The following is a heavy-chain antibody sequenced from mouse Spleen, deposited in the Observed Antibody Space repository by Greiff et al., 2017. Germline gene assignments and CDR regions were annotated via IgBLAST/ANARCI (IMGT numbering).Heavy chain of an antibody. CDR2: IYPGSGST. Sequence: QVQLQQPGAELVKPGASVKMSCKASGYTFTSYWITWVKQRPGQGLEWIGDIYPGSGSTNYNEKFKSEATLTVDTSSSTAYMQLSSLTSEDSAVYYCARDSSGYAMDYWGQGTSVTVSS. CDR1: GYTFTSYW. J-gene: IGHJ4*01. V-gene: IGHV1-55*01. D-gene: IGHD3-2*01. CDR3: ARDSSGYAMDY.